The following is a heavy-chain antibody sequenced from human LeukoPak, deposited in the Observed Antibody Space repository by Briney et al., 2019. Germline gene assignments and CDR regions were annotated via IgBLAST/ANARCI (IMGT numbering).Heavy chain of an antibody. CDR1: GGSFSGYY. V-gene: IGHV4-34*01. Sequence: SETLSLTCAVYGGSFSGYYWSWIRQPPGKGLEWIGEINHSGSTNYNPSLKSRVTISVDTSKNQFSLKLSSVTAADTAVYYCARRLILTGYYDYWGQGTLVTVSS. CDR3: ARRLILTGYYDY. D-gene: IGHD3-9*01. CDR2: INHSGST. J-gene: IGHJ4*02.